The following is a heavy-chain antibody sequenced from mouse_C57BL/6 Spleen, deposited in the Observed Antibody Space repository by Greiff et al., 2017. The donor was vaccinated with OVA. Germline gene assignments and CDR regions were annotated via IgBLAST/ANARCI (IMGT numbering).Heavy chain of an antibody. CDR2: IYPGDGDT. Sequence: VQLQQSGPELVKPGASVKISCKASGYAFSSSWMNWVKQRPGKGLEWIGRIYPGDGDTNYNGKFKGKATLTADKSSSTAYMQLSSLTSEDSAVYFCARSYYGSSYPTVYFDVWGTGTTVTVSS. CDR1: GYAFSSSW. D-gene: IGHD1-1*01. CDR3: ARSYYGSSYPTVYFDV. J-gene: IGHJ1*03. V-gene: IGHV1-82*01.